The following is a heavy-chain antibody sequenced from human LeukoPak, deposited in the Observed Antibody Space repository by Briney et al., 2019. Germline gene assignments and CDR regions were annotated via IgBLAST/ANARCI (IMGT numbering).Heavy chain of an antibody. V-gene: IGHV3-33*06. CDR2: IWYDGSNK. CDR3: AKRRGVAVAGFDY. Sequence: PGGSLRLSCAASGFTFSSYGMHWVRQAPGKGLEWVAVIWYDGSNKYYADSVKGRFTISRDNSKNTLYLQMNSLRAEDTAVYYCAKRRGVAVAGFDYWGQGTLVTVSS. D-gene: IGHD6-19*01. J-gene: IGHJ4*02. CDR1: GFTFSSYG.